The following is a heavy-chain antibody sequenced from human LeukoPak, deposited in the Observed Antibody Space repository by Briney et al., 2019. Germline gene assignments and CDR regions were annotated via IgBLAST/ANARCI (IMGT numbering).Heavy chain of an antibody. J-gene: IGHJ4*02. V-gene: IGHV3-30-3*01. CDR2: ISYDGSNK. Sequence: PGRSLRLSCAASGFTFSSYAMHWVRQAPGKGLERVAVISYDGSNKYYADSVKGRFTISRDNSKNTLYLQMNSLRAEDTAVYYCATDSLVANFWGQGTLVTVSS. D-gene: IGHD5-12*01. CDR1: GFTFSSYA. CDR3: ATDSLVANF.